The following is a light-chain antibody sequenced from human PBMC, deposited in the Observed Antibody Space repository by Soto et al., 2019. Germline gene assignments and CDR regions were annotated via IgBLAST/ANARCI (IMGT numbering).Light chain of an antibody. Sequence: EIVLTQSPGTLSLSPGERATLSCRASQSVSSSYIAWYQHKPGQAPRLLIYGTSSRATGIPDRFSGCGSGTDFTLTISRLEPDDVAVYYCQQYGSSPHTFGQGTKLEIK. CDR1: QSVSSSY. J-gene: IGKJ2*01. CDR2: GTS. V-gene: IGKV3-20*01. CDR3: QQYGSSPHT.